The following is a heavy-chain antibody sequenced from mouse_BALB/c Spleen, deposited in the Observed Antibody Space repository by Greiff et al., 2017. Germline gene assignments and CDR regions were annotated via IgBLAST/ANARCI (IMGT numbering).Heavy chain of an antibody. Sequence: EVQLVESGPGLVKPSQSLSLTCTVTGYSITSDYAWNWIRQFPGNKLEWMGYISYSGSTSYNPSLKSRISITRDTSKNQFFLQLNSVTTEDTATYYCAEWGGTMDYWGQGTSVTVSS. V-gene: IGHV3-2*02. CDR2: ISYSGST. J-gene: IGHJ4*01. CDR3: AEWGGTMDY. CDR1: GYSITSDYA.